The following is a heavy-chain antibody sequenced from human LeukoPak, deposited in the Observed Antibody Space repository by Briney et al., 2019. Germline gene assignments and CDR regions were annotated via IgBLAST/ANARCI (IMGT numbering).Heavy chain of an antibody. V-gene: IGHV4-59*01. D-gene: IGHD6-13*01. CDR1: NDSIKDYY. CDR2: ISNSGST. J-gene: IGHJ3*02. Sequence: SETLSLTCTVSNDSIKDYYWNWIRQPPGKGLEWIGFISNSGSTNYNPSLKSRVTISIDTSKRQFSLKLSSVTAADTVVYYCARYEVGSSWAQAFDMWGQGTMVTVSS. CDR3: ARYEVGSSWAQAFDM.